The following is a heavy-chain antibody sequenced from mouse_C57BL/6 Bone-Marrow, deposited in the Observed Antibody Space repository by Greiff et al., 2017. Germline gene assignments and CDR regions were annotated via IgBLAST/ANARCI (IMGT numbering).Heavy chain of an antibody. CDR1: GYTFTSYW. Sequence: QVQLQQPGAELVRPGTSVKLSCKASGYTFTSYWMHWVQQRPGQGLEWIGVIDPSDSYTNYNQQFKGKATLTVDTSSSTAYMQLSSLTSEDSAVYYCARITTVVAPRYFDVWGTGTTVTVSS. D-gene: IGHD1-1*01. J-gene: IGHJ1*03. V-gene: IGHV1-59*01. CDR3: ARITTVVAPRYFDV. CDR2: IDPSDSYT.